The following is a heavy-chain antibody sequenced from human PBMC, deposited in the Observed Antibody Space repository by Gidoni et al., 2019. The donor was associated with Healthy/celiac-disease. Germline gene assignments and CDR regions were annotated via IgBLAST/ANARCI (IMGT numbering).Heavy chain of an antibody. J-gene: IGHJ4*02. CDR2: IVTAGDT. Sequence: EVQLVASGGGLVQPGGSLRLSCAASGFTFISSDRPWVRQATGKGLELVSAIVTAGDTYYPGSVKGRFTISRENAKNSLYLQMNSLRAGDTAVYYCARGTYYYDSSGYYWYYFDYWGQGTLVTVSS. CDR1: GFTFISSD. D-gene: IGHD3-22*01. CDR3: ARGTYYYDSSGYYWYYFDY. V-gene: IGHV3-13*01.